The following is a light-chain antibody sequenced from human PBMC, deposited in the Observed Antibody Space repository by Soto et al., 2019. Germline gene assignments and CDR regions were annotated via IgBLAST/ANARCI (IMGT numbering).Light chain of an antibody. CDR1: QSVSSNY. J-gene: IGKJ1*01. V-gene: IGKV3-20*01. CDR3: QQYTDWPLT. CDR2: GAS. Sequence: EIVLTQFPGTLSLSPGERATLSCRASQSVSSNYVAWYQQRRGQSPNLLVFGASNRAPGIPDRFSGSGSGTDFTLTISRLEPEDFAVYYCQQYTDWPLTFGQGTKVDIK.